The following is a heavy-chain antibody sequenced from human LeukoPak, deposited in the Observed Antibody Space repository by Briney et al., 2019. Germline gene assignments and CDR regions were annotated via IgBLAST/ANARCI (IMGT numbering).Heavy chain of an antibody. D-gene: IGHD3-10*01. Sequence: SETLSLTCTVSGGSVSSYYWSWIRQPPGKGLEWIGYMYYSGSTNYNPSLKSRVTISIDTSKNQFYLKLNSVTAADTAVYYCAREGKRITLVRGVLTPIGYYYMDVWGKGTTVTVSS. CDR2: MYYSGST. CDR3: AREGKRITLVRGVLTPIGYYYMDV. J-gene: IGHJ6*03. V-gene: IGHV4-59*02. CDR1: GGSVSSYY.